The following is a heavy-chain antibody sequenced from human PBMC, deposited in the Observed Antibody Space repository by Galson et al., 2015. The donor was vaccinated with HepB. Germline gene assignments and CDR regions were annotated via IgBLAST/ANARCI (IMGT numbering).Heavy chain of an antibody. Sequence: TLSLTCTVSGGSISSGGYYWSWIRQHPGKGLEWIGYIYYSGSTYYNPSLKSRVTISVDTSKNQFSLKLSSVTAADTAVYYCARDATDFRHYYYGMDVWGQGTTVTVSS. CDR3: ARDATDFRHYYYGMDV. CDR1: GGSISSGGYY. CDR2: IYYSGST. J-gene: IGHJ6*02. V-gene: IGHV4-31*03. D-gene: IGHD2/OR15-2a*01.